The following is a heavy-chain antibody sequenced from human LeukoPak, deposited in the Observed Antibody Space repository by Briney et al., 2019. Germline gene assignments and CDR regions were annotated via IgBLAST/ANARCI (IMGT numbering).Heavy chain of an antibody. Sequence: PSETLSLTCTVSGGSISSYYWSWIRQPPGKGLEWIGYIYYSGSTNYNPSLKSRVTISVDTSKNQFSLKLSSVTAADTAVYYCARQEWLVGGFAYWGQGTLVTVSS. V-gene: IGHV4-59*08. CDR3: ARQEWLVGGFAY. D-gene: IGHD6-19*01. CDR1: GGSISSYY. J-gene: IGHJ4*02. CDR2: IYYSGST.